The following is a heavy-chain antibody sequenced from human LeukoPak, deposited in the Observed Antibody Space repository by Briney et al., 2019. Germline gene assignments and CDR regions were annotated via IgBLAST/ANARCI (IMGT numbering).Heavy chain of an antibody. J-gene: IGHJ4*02. CDR1: GFTFSGYA. CDR3: ATDREGDPSAYYLV. V-gene: IGHV3-23*01. CDR2: ISDNGGRT. Sequence: GGSLRLSCAASGFTFSGYAMSWVRQAPGKGLEWVSTISDNGGRTYYADSMKGRFTISRDNSKNTLFLQMNSLRAEDSAVYYCATDREGDPSAYYLVGGQGTLITVSS. D-gene: IGHD3-22*01.